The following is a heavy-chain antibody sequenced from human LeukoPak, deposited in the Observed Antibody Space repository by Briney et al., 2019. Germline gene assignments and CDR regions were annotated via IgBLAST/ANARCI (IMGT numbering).Heavy chain of an antibody. D-gene: IGHD3-3*01. CDR2: TIPIFGTA. Sequence: SVKVSCKASGGTFSSYAISWVRQAPGQGLEWMGGTIPIFGTANYAQKFQGRVTITADESTSTAYMELSSLRSEDTAVYYCARGGHIRFLEWFTEHYFDYWGQGTLVTVSS. CDR3: ARGGHIRFLEWFTEHYFDY. CDR1: GGTFSSYA. V-gene: IGHV1-69*13. J-gene: IGHJ4*02.